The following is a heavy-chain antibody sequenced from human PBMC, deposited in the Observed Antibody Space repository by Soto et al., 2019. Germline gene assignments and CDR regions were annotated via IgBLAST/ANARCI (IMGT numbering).Heavy chain of an antibody. CDR1: GFTFSSYS. CDR2: ISNDGSNN. D-gene: IGHD1-26*01. CDR3: ARDRSELLSLYYGMDV. J-gene: IGHJ6*02. Sequence: GGSLRLSCAASGFTFSSYSMHWVRQAPGKGLDWVSVISNDGSNNYYADSVKGRFTISRDNSKNTLYLQMNSVRAEDTAVYYCARDRSELLSLYYGMDVWGQGTTVTVSS. V-gene: IGHV3-30*01.